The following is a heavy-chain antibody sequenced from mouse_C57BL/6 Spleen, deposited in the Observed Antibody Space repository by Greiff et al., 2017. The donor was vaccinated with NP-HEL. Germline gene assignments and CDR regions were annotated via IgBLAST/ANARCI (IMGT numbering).Heavy chain of an antibody. CDR1: GYAFSSSW. V-gene: IGHV1-82*01. CDR2: IYPGDGDT. D-gene: IGHD3-2*02. CDR3: ARGSPGPFFAY. Sequence: QVQLKESGPELVKPGASVKISCKASGYAFSSSWMNWVKQRPGKGLEWIGRIYPGDGDTNYNGKFKGKATLTADKSSSTAYMQLSSLTSEDSAVYFCARGSPGPFFAYWGQGTLVTVSA. J-gene: IGHJ3*01.